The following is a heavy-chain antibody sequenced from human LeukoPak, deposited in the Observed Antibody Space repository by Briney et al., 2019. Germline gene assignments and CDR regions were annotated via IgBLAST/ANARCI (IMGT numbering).Heavy chain of an antibody. D-gene: IGHD2-21*01. CDR1: GGSISSYY. V-gene: IGHV4-4*07. J-gene: IGHJ4*02. CDR3: ARLIPLTGYYFDY. CDR2: IYTSGST. Sequence: PSETLSLTCTVSGGSISSYYWSWIRQPPGKGLEWIGRIYTSGSTNYNPSLKSRVTMSVDTSKNQFSLKLSSVTAADTAVYYCARLIPLTGYYFDYWGQGTLVTVSS.